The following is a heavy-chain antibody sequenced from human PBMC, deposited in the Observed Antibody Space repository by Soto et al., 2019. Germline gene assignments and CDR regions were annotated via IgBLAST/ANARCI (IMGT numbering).Heavy chain of an antibody. V-gene: IGHV5-10-1*04. Sequence: GESLKISCKGSGYSFTSYWISWVRQMPGKGLEWMGRIDPSDSYTNYSPSFQGQVTISADKSISTAYLQWSSLKASDTAMYYCARSAESGGWYYYYGMDVWGQGTTVTVSS. D-gene: IGHD6-19*01. CDR3: ARSAESGGWYYYYGMDV. CDR2: IDPSDSYT. J-gene: IGHJ6*02. CDR1: GYSFTSYW.